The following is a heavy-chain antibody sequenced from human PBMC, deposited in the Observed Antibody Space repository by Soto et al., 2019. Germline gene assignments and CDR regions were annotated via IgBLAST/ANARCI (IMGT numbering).Heavy chain of an antibody. Sequence: QVQLVQAGAEVKKPGASVTVSCNASVYTFTSYGISWVRQAPGQGLEWMGWISAYNGNTNYAQKLQGRVTMTTVTSTRTAYMGLRRLRSADTDVYYGAFDSGSFRAFDIWGQGPMVPVS. D-gene: IGHD1-26*01. CDR3: AFDSGSFRAFDI. CDR2: ISAYNGNT. V-gene: IGHV1-18*01. J-gene: IGHJ3*02. CDR1: VYTFTSYG.